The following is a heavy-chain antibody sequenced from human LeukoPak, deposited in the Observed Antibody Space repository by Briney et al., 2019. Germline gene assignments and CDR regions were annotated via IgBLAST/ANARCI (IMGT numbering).Heavy chain of an antibody. CDR3: ARILDSAWGELGY. Sequence: PGGSLRLSCAASGFTFSSYAIHWVRQAPGQGLEWVAVISYDGTYKYYADSVKGRFTISRDNPKNTLYLQMNSLRAEDTAVYYCARILDSAWGELGYWGQGTLVTVSS. CDR1: GFTFSSYA. V-gene: IGHV3-30*04. CDR2: ISYDGTYK. J-gene: IGHJ4*02. D-gene: IGHD6-19*01.